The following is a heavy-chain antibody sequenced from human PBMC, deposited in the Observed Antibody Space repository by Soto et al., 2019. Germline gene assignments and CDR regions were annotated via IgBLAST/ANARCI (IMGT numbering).Heavy chain of an antibody. V-gene: IGHV4-30-4*01. CDR1: GASISSGDYF. CDR2: IYDSGSS. Sequence: NPSETLSLTCTVSGASISSGDYFWSWIRQSPGKGLEWIGYIYDSGSSYYNPPLKSRVTMSVDTSKNQFSLKLRSVTAADTAVYYCAREKGYISGPKNFDYWGQGTLVTVSS. J-gene: IGHJ4*02. CDR3: AREKGYISGPKNFDY. D-gene: IGHD5-12*01.